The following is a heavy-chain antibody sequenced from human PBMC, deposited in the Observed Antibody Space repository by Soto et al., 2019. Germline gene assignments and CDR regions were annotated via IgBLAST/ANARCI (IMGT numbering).Heavy chain of an antibody. CDR3: ARDPRSWFGEQYYFDY. CDR1: GFTFSSYG. Sequence: QVQLVESGGGVVQPGRSLRLSCAASGFTFSSYGMHWVRQAPGKGLEWVAVISYDGSNKYYADSVKGRFTISRDNSKNTLYLHMNSLRDEDTAVYYCARDPRSWFGEQYYFDYWGQGTLVTVSS. J-gene: IGHJ4*02. D-gene: IGHD3-10*01. CDR2: ISYDGSNK. V-gene: IGHV3-30*03.